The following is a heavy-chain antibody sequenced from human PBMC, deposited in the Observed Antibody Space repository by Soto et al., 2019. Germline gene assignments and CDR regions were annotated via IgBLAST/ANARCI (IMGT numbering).Heavy chain of an antibody. D-gene: IGHD4-17*01. Sequence: SQTLSLTCAISGDSVSSNSAAWNWIRQSPSRGLEWLGRTYYRSKWYNDYAVSVKSRITINPDTSKNQFSLQLNSVTPEDTAVYYCAREGGSMTTVTTLGWFDPWGQGTLVTVSS. CDR3: AREGGSMTTVTTLGWFDP. CDR1: GDSVSSNSAA. J-gene: IGHJ5*02. V-gene: IGHV6-1*01. CDR2: TYYRSKWYN.